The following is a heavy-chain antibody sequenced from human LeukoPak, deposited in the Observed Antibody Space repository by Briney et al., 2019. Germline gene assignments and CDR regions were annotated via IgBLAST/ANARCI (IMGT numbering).Heavy chain of an antibody. D-gene: IGHD6-19*01. V-gene: IGHV4-34*01. CDR1: GGSFSGYY. Sequence: SETLSLTCAVYGGSFSGYYWSWIRQPPGKGLEWIGEINHSGSTNYNPSLKSRVTISVDTSKNQFSLKLSSVTAADTAVYYCARDPDRQWLVSSYYYYGMDVWGQGTTVTVSS. CDR3: ARDPDRQWLVSSYYYYGMDV. J-gene: IGHJ6*02. CDR2: INHSGST.